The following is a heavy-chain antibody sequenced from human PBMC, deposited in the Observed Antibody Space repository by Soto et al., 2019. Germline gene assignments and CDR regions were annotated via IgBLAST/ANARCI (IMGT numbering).Heavy chain of an antibody. J-gene: IGHJ5*02. CDR1: GGSFSGCY. D-gene: IGHD3-10*01. CDR3: ARERGVLLWFGELNWFDP. V-gene: IGHV4-34*01. Sequence: PSETLSLTCAVYGGSFSGCYWSWIRQPPGKGLEWIGEINHSGSTNYNPSLKSRVTISVDTSKNQFSLKLSSVTAADTAVYYCARERGVLLWFGELNWFDPWGQGTLVTVS. CDR2: INHSGST.